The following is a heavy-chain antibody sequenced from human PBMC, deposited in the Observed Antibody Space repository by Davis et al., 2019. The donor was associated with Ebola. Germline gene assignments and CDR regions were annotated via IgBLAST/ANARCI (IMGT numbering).Heavy chain of an antibody. J-gene: IGHJ4*02. CDR1: GYTFTSYD. Sequence: PGGSLRLSCKGSGYTFTSYDINWVRQATGQGLEWMGWMNPNSGNTGYAQKFQGRVTITRNTSISTAYMELSSLRSEDTAVYYCARDPGIAVAMYYFDYWGQGTLVTVSS. CDR3: ARDPGIAVAMYYFDY. D-gene: IGHD6-19*01. V-gene: IGHV1-8*03. CDR2: MNPNSGNT.